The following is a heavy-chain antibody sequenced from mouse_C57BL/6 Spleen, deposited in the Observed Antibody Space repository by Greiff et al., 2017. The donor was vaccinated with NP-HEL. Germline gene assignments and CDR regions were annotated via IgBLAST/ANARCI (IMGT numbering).Heavy chain of an antibody. J-gene: IGHJ1*03. CDR1: GYTFTDYE. CDR3: TSFYGNYWYFDV. D-gene: IGHD1-1*02. CDR2: IDPETGGT. Sequence: VQLQQSGAELVRPGASVTLSCKASGYTFTDYEMHWVKQTPVHGLEWIGAIDPETGGTAYTQKFKGKAILTADKSSSTAYMELRSLTSEDSAVYYCTSFYGNYWYFDVWGTGTTVTVSS. V-gene: IGHV1-15*01.